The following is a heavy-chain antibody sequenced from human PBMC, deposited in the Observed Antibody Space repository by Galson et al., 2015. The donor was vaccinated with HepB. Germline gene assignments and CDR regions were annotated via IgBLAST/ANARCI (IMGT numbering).Heavy chain of an antibody. CDR1: GLTFTSSA. V-gene: IGHV1-58*01. CDR3: AADYRSYYYDSSGYYDAFDI. Sequence: SVKVSCKASGLTFTSSAVQWVRQARGQRPEWIGWTVVGSGNTNYPQKFQERVTITRDMSTSTAYMELSSLRSEDTAVYYCAADYRSYYYDSSGYYDAFDIWGQGTMVTVSS. CDR2: TVVGSGNT. J-gene: IGHJ3*02. D-gene: IGHD3-22*01.